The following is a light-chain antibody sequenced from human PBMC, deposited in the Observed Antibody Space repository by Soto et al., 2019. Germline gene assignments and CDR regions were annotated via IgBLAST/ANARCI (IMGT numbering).Light chain of an antibody. Sequence: QSVLTQPASVSGSPGQSITISCTGTSSDVGAYNFVSWHQQHPGKAPKLMIYNVYDRPSGICYRFSGSKSGNTASLTISGLQGEDEADYYCSAYTVSRTYVFGTGTKLTVL. CDR1: SSDVGAYNF. J-gene: IGLJ1*01. CDR3: SAYTVSRTYV. V-gene: IGLV2-14*03. CDR2: NVY.